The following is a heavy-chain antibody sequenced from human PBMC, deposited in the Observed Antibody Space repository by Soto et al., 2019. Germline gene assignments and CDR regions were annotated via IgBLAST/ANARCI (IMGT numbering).Heavy chain of an antibody. CDR1: GFTFSRYG. CDR3: AKGFRLGYYGMDV. Sequence: GGSLRLSCKPSGFTFSRYGMHWVRQAPGKGLEWVAVVWHDGSNKYYPDSVKGRFTISRDNSKNMLYLQMNSLRAEDTAVYYCAKGFRLGYYGMDVWGQGTTVTVSS. J-gene: IGHJ6*02. CDR2: VWHDGSNK. D-gene: IGHD3-9*01. V-gene: IGHV3-33*06.